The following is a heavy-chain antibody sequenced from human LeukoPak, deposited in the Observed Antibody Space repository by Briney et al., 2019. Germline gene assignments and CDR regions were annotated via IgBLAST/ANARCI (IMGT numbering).Heavy chain of an antibody. CDR2: IYPHDSDT. D-gene: IGHD3-22*01. J-gene: IGHJ4*02. Sequence: GEALKISCEGSGYSFTNYWIDWGRQMPGKGVEWMGTIYPHDSDTRYSPSFQGQVTISADKSTSTAYLQWSSLKASDTAMYYCARQFHSYDDNHYWGQGTLVTVSS. CDR3: ARQFHSYDDNHY. V-gene: IGHV5-51*01. CDR1: GYSFTNYW.